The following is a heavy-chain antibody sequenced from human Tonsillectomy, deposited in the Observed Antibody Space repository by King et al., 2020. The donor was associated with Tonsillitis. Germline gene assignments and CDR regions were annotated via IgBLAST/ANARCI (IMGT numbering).Heavy chain of an antibody. Sequence: VQLVESGGGVVQPGRSLRLSCAASGFTFSNHGMHWVRQAPGKGLEWVAVIWYDGSNKFYADSVKGRFAISRDNSHNTLYLQMNSLRAEDTAVYYCARDPIPNWGLGGYYFDYWGQGTLVTVSS. J-gene: IGHJ4*02. CDR2: IWYDGSNK. D-gene: IGHD7-27*01. V-gene: IGHV3-33*01. CDR1: GFTFSNHG. CDR3: ARDPIPNWGLGGYYFDY.